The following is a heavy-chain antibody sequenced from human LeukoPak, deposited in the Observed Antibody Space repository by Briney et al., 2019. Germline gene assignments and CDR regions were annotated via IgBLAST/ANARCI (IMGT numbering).Heavy chain of an antibody. D-gene: IGHD3-22*01. CDR1: GGSISSLY. J-gene: IGHJ5*02. CDR3: ARRFGKGSYYDSSGCWFDP. CDR2: IYYSGST. V-gene: IGHV4-59*08. Sequence: SETLSLTCTVSGGSISSLYYSWIRQPPGKGLEWIGYIYYSGSTNYNPSLKSRVTISVDTSKNQFSLKLSSVTAADTAVYYCARRFGKGSYYDSSGCWFDPWGQGTLVTVSS.